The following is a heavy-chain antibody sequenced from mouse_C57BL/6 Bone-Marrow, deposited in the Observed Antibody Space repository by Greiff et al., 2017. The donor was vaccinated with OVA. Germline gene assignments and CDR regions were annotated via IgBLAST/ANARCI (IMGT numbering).Heavy chain of an antibody. V-gene: IGHV7-1*01. CDR3: ARDAWGRYFDV. Sequence: EVKVVESGGGLVQSGRSLRLSCATSGFTFSDFYMEWVRQAPGKGLEWIAASRNKANDYTTEYSASVKGRFIVSRDTSQSILYLQMNALRAEDTAIYYCARDAWGRYFDVWGTGTTVTVSS. CDR2: SRNKANDYTT. J-gene: IGHJ1*03. CDR1: GFTFSDFY.